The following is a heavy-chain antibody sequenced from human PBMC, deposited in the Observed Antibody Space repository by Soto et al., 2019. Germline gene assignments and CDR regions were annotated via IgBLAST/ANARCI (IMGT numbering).Heavy chain of an antibody. V-gene: IGHV4-39*02. CDR3: ARRYGWLYFDY. Sequence: QLQLQESGPGLVKPWETLSLTCTVSGDSISSSNYFWGWIRQPPGRGLEWIGTIFYSGSTYYNPSLNSRVTVSVDTSKNHFSLRLAAVAAADTALYYCARRYGWLYFDYWGQGSLVTVSS. CDR2: IFYSGST. CDR1: GDSISSSNYF. J-gene: IGHJ4*02. D-gene: IGHD6-19*01.